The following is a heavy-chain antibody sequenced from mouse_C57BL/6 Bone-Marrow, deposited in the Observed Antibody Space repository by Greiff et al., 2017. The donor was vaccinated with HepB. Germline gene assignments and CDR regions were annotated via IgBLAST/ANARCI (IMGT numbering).Heavy chain of an antibody. CDR2: INYDGSST. CDR1: GFTFSDYY. Sequence: EVKLVESEGGLVQPGRSMKLSCTASGFTFSDYYMAWVRQVPEKGLEWVANINYDGSSTYYLDSLKSRFIISRDNAKNILYLQMSSLKSEDTATYYCARGVTTFYFDYWGQGTTLTVSS. V-gene: IGHV5-16*01. CDR3: ARGVTTFYFDY. D-gene: IGHD2-2*01. J-gene: IGHJ2*01.